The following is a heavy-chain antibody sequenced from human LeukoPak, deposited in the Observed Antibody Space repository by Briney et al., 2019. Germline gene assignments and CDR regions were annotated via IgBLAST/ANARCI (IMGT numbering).Heavy chain of an antibody. CDR3: ARAPSEIGGYYPEYFRH. V-gene: IGHV3-74*01. J-gene: IGHJ1*01. CDR2: IKSDGRT. CDR1: GFTFSNYW. Sequence: GGALRLSCAASGFTFSNYWMHWVRQAPGKGLVWVSRIKSDGRTNYADSVTGRFTISRDNAKNTVSLQMNSLRAEDTGVYYCARAPSEIGGYYPEYFRHWGQGTLVTVSS. D-gene: IGHD3-22*01.